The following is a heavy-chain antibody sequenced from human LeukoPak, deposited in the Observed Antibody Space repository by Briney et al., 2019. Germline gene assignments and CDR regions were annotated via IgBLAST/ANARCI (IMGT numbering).Heavy chain of an antibody. CDR3: ARHVAAAARLDY. J-gene: IGHJ4*02. D-gene: IGHD6-13*01. CDR2: IYYSGST. CDR1: GGSISSYY. Sequence: PSETLSLTCTVSGGSISSYYWSWIRQPPGKGLEWIGYIYYSGSTNYNPSLKSRVTISVDTSKNQFSLKLSSVTAADTAVYYCARHVAAAARLDYWGQGTLVTVSS. V-gene: IGHV4-59*08.